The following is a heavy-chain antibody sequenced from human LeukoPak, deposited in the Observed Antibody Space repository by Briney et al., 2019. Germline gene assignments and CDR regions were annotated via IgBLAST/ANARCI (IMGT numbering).Heavy chain of an antibody. CDR1: GDSVYSNSAA. J-gene: IGHJ4*02. CDR3: SRGWEPYSSSLDD. Sequence: KLSQTLSLTRALSGDSVYSNSAAWHWTRPPTSRGLEWLGRTYYRSKWYNDYAVYAKSRITINPDTSKNQFSLQLNSVTPEDTAMYYCSRGWEPYSSSLDDWGQGTLVTVSS. CDR2: TYYRSKWYN. D-gene: IGHD6-13*01. V-gene: IGHV6-1*01.